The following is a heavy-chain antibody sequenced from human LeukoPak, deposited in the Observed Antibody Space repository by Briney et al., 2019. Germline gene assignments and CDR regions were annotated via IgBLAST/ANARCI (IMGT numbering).Heavy chain of an antibody. V-gene: IGHV3-20*04. Sequence: GGSLRLSXAAPGFTFDDYGMSWVRQGPGKELEWVSGINWNGGSTCYADSVKGRFTISRDNGKNSLYLQMNSLRAEDTALYYCARSGYYDSSAYFYWGQGTLVTVSS. J-gene: IGHJ4*02. CDR3: ARSGYYDSSAYFY. D-gene: IGHD3-22*01. CDR2: INWNGGST. CDR1: GFTFDDYG.